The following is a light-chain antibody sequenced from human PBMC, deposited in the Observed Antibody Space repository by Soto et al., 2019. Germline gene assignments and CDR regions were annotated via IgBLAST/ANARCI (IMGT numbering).Light chain of an antibody. CDR3: GSWDSSLSAYV. CDR2: EXX. J-gene: IGLJ1*01. V-gene: IGLV1-51*02. CDR1: SSNIGGNS. Sequence: QSARTQPPSLSAAPGQMVTISCSGSSSNIGGNSVSWYQQLPGTAAKLRIYEXXKRPSGVPDRFSGSKSGTSATLGITGFQTGDEADYYCGSWDSSLSAYVFGTGTKVTVL.